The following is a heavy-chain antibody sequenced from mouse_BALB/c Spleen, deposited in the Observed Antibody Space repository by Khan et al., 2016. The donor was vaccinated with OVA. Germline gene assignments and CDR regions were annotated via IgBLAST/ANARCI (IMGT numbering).Heavy chain of an antibody. J-gene: IGHJ2*01. Sequence: EVQLQESGPGLVKPSQSLSLTCTVTGYSITSDYAWNWIRQFPGNKLGWVGYISSSGRTSYNPTLQSRISITRGTSKNQSFLKLNSVTTEDTATYYCARSVTIKTVVATDFDYWGQGTTLTVSS. CDR1: GYSITSDYA. V-gene: IGHV3-2*02. CDR3: ARSVTIKTVVATDFDY. D-gene: IGHD1-1*02. CDR2: ISSSGRT.